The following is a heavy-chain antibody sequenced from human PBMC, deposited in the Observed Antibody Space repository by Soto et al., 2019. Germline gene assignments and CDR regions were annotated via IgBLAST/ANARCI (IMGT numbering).Heavy chain of an antibody. J-gene: IGHJ5*02. CDR1: GYTFTGYY. CDR3: ARSRPGISTGTTLFP. CDR2: INPNSGGT. D-gene: IGHD1-7*01. Sequence: ASVKVSCKASGYTFTGYYMHWVRQAPGQGLEWMGWINPNSGGTNYAQKFQGGVTMTRDTSISTAYMELSRLRSDDTAVYYCARSRPGISTGTTLFPWGQGTLVTVSS. V-gene: IGHV1-2*02.